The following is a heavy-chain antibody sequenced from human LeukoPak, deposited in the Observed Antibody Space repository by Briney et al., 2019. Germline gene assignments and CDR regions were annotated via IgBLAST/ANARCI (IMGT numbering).Heavy chain of an antibody. CDR1: GFTFSTYA. CDR2: IKGGGGDP. V-gene: IGHV3-23*01. CDR3: AQGGHDYNPFYY. Sequence: HPGGSLRLSSAASGFTFSTYAMGWVRQAPGEGLEWVSSIKGGGGDPFYADSVRGRFTISRDKSKNTLYLQLNSLRAEDTAVYFCAQGGHDYNPFYYWGQGTLVTVSS. D-gene: IGHD4-11*01. J-gene: IGHJ4*02.